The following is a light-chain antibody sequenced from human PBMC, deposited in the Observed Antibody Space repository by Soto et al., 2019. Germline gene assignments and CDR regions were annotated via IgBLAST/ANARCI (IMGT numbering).Light chain of an antibody. CDR2: AAS. Sequence: DIQMTQSPSSLSASVGDRVTITCRASQGISNLLGWFQHKPGKAPKRLIYAASSLQGGVSSRFSGSGSGTEFTLTITGLQPEDFAVYYCLQHNTYPYTFGQGTKLEIK. V-gene: IGKV1-17*01. CDR3: LQHNTYPYT. CDR1: QGISNL. J-gene: IGKJ2*01.